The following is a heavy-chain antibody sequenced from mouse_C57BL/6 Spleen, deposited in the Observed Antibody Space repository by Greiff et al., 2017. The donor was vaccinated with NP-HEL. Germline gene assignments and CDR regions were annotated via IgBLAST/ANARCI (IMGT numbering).Heavy chain of an antibody. V-gene: IGHV1-55*01. Sequence: VQLQQPGAELVKPGASVKMSCKASGYTFTSYWITWVKQRPGQGLEWIGDIYPGSGSTNYNEKFKSKATLTVDTSSSTAYMQLSSLTSEDSAVYYCAREGSYYGYFDYWGQGTTLTVSS. J-gene: IGHJ2*01. CDR2: IYPGSGST. CDR3: AREGSYYGYFDY. CDR1: GYTFTSYW. D-gene: IGHD1-1*01.